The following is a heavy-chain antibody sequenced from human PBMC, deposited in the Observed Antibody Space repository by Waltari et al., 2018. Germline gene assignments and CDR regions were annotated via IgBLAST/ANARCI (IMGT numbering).Heavy chain of an antibody. V-gene: IGHV4-39*07. CDR1: GAPISTSPYY. CDR3: VRVSGGYPVGWIDP. D-gene: IGHD1-26*01. Sequence: QVQLQESGPGLVKPSETLSLTCTVSGAPISTSPYYWGWIRQPPGKGLEWIGNIYSAGYTYYDPSLKSRVTISVDTSKNQFSLKMSSVTAADTAIYYCVRVSGGYPVGWIDPWGQGTVVTVSS. CDR2: IYSAGYT. J-gene: IGHJ5*02.